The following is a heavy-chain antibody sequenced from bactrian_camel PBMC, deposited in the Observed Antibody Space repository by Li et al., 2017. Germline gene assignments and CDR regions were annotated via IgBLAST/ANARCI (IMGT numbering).Heavy chain of an antibody. Sequence: EVQLVESGGGSALAGGSVRLSCAASGYTFNTYSWFRQAPGQEREGVAAIDTGDGSTYYLNSVKGRFTISRDNAQNTLYLQMDNLKPEDSAMYYCAADLASGAYCFSSDRIAWGRGTQVTVS. J-gene: IGHJ6*01. CDR1: GYTFNTY. CDR2: IDTGDGST. D-gene: IGHD2*01. CDR3: AADLASGAYCFSSDRIA. V-gene: IGHV3S31*01.